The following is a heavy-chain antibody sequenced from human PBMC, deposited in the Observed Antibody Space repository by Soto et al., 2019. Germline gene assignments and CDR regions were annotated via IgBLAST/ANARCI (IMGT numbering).Heavy chain of an antibody. V-gene: IGHV4-59*01. CDR2: IFYSGTT. CDR1: GGSISCYY. D-gene: IGHD3-9*01. Sequence: SETLSLTCTVSGGSISCYYWSWIRQPPGKGLEWIGYIFYSGTTSYNPSLKSRVTISIDTSKKQFSLKVTSVTAADTAVYYCARENLRWFDPWGQGTLVTVSS. CDR3: ARENLRWFDP. J-gene: IGHJ5*02.